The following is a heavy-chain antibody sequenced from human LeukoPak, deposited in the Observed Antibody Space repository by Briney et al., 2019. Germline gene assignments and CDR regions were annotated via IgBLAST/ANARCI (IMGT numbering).Heavy chain of an antibody. Sequence: GGSLRLSCAASGFTFSSYGMHWVRQAPGKGLEWVSVISYDGSIKYYADSVKGRFTISRDNSKNTLYLQMDSLKPEDTAVYYCAKYMPPVTTGFDYWGQGTLVTVSS. J-gene: IGHJ4*02. V-gene: IGHV3-30*18. D-gene: IGHD4-17*01. CDR2: ISYDGSIK. CDR1: GFTFSSYG. CDR3: AKYMPPVTTGFDY.